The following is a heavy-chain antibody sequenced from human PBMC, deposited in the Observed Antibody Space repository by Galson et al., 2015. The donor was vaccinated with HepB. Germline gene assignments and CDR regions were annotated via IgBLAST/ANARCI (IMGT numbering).Heavy chain of an antibody. J-gene: IGHJ4*02. D-gene: IGHD3-22*01. V-gene: IGHV3-33*01. CDR3: VLCGYRSHDSSGYYSGYFDY. Sequence: SLRLSCAASGFTFSSYGMHWVRQAPGKGLEWVAVIWYDGSNKYYADSVKGRFTISRDNSKNTLYLQMNSLRAEDTAVYYCVLCGYRSHDSSGYYSGYFDYWGQGTLVTVSS. CDR2: IWYDGSNK. CDR1: GFTFSSYG.